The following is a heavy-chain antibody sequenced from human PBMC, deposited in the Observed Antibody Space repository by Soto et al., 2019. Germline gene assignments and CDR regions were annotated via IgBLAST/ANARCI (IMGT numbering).Heavy chain of an antibody. D-gene: IGHD3-3*01. CDR2: IVVGSGNT. J-gene: IGHJ5*02. CDR3: AAELETNDFWSGYPRYNWFDP. CDR1: GFTFTSSA. V-gene: IGHV1-58*01. Sequence: SVKVSCKASGFTFTSSAVQWVRQARGQRLEWIGWIVVGSGNTNYAQKFQERVTITRDMSTSTAYMELSSLRSEDTAVYYCAAELETNDFWSGYPRYNWFDPWGQGTLVTVS.